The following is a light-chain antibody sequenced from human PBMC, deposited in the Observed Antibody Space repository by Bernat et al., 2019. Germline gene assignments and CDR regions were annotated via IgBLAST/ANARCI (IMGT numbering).Light chain of an antibody. J-gene: IGLJ3*02. V-gene: IGLV2-11*01. CDR1: SSDVGGYKH. CDR2: DVS. Sequence: QSALTQPRSVSGSPGQSVTISCTGTSSDVGGYKHVSWYQQHPGKAPQLIIYDVSKRPSGVPDRFSGSKSGNTASLTISGLLADDEADFYCCSYAGAYTWVFGGGTSLAVL. CDR3: CSYAGAYTWV.